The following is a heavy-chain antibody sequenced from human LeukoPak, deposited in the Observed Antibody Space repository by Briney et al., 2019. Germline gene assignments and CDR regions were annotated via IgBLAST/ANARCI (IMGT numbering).Heavy chain of an antibody. V-gene: IGHV3-21*01. D-gene: IGHD3-10*01. CDR2: ISSSSSYI. Sequence: GGSLRLSCAASGFTFSSYNINWVRQAPGKGLEWVSSISSSSSYIYYADSVKGRFTISRDNAKNSLYLQMNSLRAEDTAVYYCAKDPNYYGSGRGYYYYGMDVWGQGTTVTVSS. CDR3: AKDPNYYGSGRGYYYYGMDV. J-gene: IGHJ6*02. CDR1: GFTFSSYN.